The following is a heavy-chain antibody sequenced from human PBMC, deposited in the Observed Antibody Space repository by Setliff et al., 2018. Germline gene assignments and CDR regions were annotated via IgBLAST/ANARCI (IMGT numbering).Heavy chain of an antibody. V-gene: IGHV4-59*12. D-gene: IGHD6-19*01. CDR2: VFYSGAT. J-gene: IGHJ6*03. CDR1: GGSLSGAS. CDR3: ARAISGWYSAHYYYMDV. Sequence: KASETLSLTCTVSGGSLSGASIVTWIRQPPGKGLEFIGYVFYSGATKYDPSLKSRVTMSVDTSKNQFSLKLNSVTAADTAVYYCARAISGWYSAHYYYMDVWGKGTTVTVSS.